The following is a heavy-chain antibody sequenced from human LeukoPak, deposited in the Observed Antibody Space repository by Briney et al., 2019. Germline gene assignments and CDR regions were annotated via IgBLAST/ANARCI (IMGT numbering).Heavy chain of an antibody. V-gene: IGHV4-61*01. J-gene: IGHJ4*02. CDR3: ARDQDGTTYLDY. D-gene: IGHD1-1*01. CDR2: VYYTGST. CDR1: GGSVSSDSYY. Sequence: SETLSLTCTASGGSVSSDSYYWSWIRQPPGKGLEWIGYVYYTGSTKDNPSLKSRVTISVDTSKNQFSLKLSSVTAADTAVYYCARDQDGTTYLDYWGQGTLVTVSS.